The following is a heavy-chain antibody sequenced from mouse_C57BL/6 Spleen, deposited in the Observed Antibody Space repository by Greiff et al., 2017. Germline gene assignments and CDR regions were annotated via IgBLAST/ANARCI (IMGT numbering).Heavy chain of an antibody. D-gene: IGHD1-1*01. CDR1: GFSLTSYG. J-gene: IGHJ2*01. V-gene: IGHV2-2*01. CDR2: IWSGGST. CDR3: ARNSDYYGSSYFDY. Sequence: QVHVKQSGPGLVQPSQSLSITCTVSGFSLTSYGVHWVRQSPGKGLEWLGVIWSGGSTDYNAAFISRLSISKDNSKSQVFFKMNSLQADDTAIYYCARNSDYYGSSYFDYWGQGTTLTVSS.